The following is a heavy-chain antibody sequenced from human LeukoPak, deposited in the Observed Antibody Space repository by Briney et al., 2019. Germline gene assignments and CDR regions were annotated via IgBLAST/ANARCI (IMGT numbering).Heavy chain of an antibody. V-gene: IGHV4-4*02. CDR2: IYHSGST. CDR3: ARAAGYDYVWGSYRRPDYYYGMDV. J-gene: IGHJ6*02. D-gene: IGHD3-16*02. CDR1: GVSISSSNW. Sequence: SETLSLTCAVSGVSISSSNWWSWVRQPPGKGLEWIGEIYHSGSTNYNPSLKSRVTISVDKSKNQFSLKLSSVTAADTAVYYCARAAGYDYVWGSYRRPDYYYGMDVWGQGTTVTVSS.